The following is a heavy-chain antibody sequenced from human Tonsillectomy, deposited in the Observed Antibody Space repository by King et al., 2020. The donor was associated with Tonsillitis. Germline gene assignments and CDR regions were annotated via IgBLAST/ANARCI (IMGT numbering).Heavy chain of an antibody. CDR1: GVSISSGGYY. CDR3: ARCIAATDYFDF. CDR2: IYYTGSA. D-gene: IGHD6-13*01. Sequence: QLQESGPGLVKPSQTLSLTCTVSGVSISSGGYYWSWIRQHPGKGLEWLGYIYYTGSAFYNPSLKSRVTISLHMSKKQFSLNRSSVTAADTAVYYCARCIAATDYFDFWGQGTLLTVSS. V-gene: IGHV4-31*03. J-gene: IGHJ4*02.